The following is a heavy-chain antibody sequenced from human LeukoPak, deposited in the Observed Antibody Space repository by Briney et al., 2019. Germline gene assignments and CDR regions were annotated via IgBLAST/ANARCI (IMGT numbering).Heavy chain of an antibody. D-gene: IGHD6-19*01. V-gene: IGHV4-39*07. CDR3: ARDSSGWP. Sequence: ASETLSLTCTVSRDSVSNDKFFWGWIRQPPGEGLEWIGSMYYSGGTYYNPSLKSRVTISVDTSKSQFSLKVSSVTAADTAVYYCARDSSGWPWGQGTLVTVSS. CDR2: MYYSGGT. J-gene: IGHJ4*02. CDR1: RDSVSNDKFF.